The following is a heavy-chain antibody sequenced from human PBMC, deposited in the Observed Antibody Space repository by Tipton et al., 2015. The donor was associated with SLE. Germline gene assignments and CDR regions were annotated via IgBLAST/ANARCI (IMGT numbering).Heavy chain of an antibody. Sequence: TLSLTCSVSGGSINSNYWIWIRQPPGKGLEWIGYISYGGGTNYNPSLKSRVTMSVDTAKNQFSLKLTSVTAADTAVYYCASLRYDTDYWGQGTLVTVSS. CDR1: GGSINSNY. J-gene: IGHJ4*02. D-gene: IGHD3-22*01. V-gene: IGHV4-59*08. CDR2: ISYGGGT. CDR3: ASLRYDTDY.